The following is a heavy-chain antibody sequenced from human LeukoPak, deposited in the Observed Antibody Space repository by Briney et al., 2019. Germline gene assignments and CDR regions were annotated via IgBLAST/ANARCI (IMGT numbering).Heavy chain of an antibody. Sequence: PSQTLSLTCTVSGGSISSGDYYWSWICQPPGKGLEWIGYIYYSGSTYYNPSLKSRVTISVDTSKNQFSLKLSSVTAADTAVYYCARDFGDYYGSGANWGQGTLVTVSS. CDR2: IYYSGST. D-gene: IGHD3-10*01. CDR1: GGSISSGDYY. CDR3: ARDFGDYYGSGAN. J-gene: IGHJ4*02. V-gene: IGHV4-30-4*08.